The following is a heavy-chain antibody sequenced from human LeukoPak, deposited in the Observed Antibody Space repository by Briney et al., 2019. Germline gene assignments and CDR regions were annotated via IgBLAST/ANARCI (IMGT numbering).Heavy chain of an antibody. D-gene: IGHD4-23*01. CDR3: AKSRDYDGGAFDI. CDR2: IKEDGGEG. J-gene: IGHJ3*02. Sequence: GGSLRLSCAASGFTFSGYWMTWVRQAPGKGLEWVANIKEDGGEGYYVDSVKGRFTISRDNAKNSLYLQMNSLRAEDMALYYCAKSRDYDGGAFDIWGQGTMVTVSS. CDR1: GFTFSGYW. V-gene: IGHV3-7*03.